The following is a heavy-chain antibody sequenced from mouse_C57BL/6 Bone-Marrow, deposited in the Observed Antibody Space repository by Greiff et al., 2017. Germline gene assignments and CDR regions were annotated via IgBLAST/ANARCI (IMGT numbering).Heavy chain of an antibody. CDR1: GFTFSSSG. J-gene: IGHJ2*01. CDR2: ISSGGSYT. V-gene: IGHV5-6*01. Sequence: EVQLVESGGDLVKPGGSLKLSCAASGFTFSSSGMSWVRQTPDTRLAWVATISSGGSYTYYPDSVKGRFTISRDNAKNTLYLQMSSLKSEDTAMYYCARHCYGSSFDYWGQGTTLTVSS. D-gene: IGHD1-1*01. CDR3: ARHCYGSSFDY.